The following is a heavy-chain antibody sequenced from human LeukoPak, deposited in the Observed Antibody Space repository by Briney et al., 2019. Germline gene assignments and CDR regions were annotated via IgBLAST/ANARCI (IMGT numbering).Heavy chain of an antibody. CDR1: GFTFSSYE. Sequence: QSGGSLRLSCAASGFTFSSYEMNWVRQAPGKGLEWVSYISSSGSTIYYADSVKGRFTISRDNAKNSLYLQMNSLRAEDTAVYYCARDIAGFYNWFDPWGQGTLVTVSS. CDR2: ISSSGSTI. CDR3: ARDIAGFYNWFDP. J-gene: IGHJ5*02. V-gene: IGHV3-48*03. D-gene: IGHD2/OR15-2a*01.